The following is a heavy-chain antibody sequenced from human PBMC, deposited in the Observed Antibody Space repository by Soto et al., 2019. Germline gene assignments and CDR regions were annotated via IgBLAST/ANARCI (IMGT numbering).Heavy chain of an antibody. D-gene: IGHD1-26*01. V-gene: IGHV4-30-2*01. CDR3: AAVARRELFFDY. CDR1: GGSISSGGYS. J-gene: IGHJ4*02. Sequence: QVQLQESGSGLVKPSQTLSLTCTVSGGSISSGGYSWSWIRQPPGKGLEWIGYIYHSGSTYYNPSLKSRVTISVDRSKNQFSLKLSSVTAADTAVYYCAAVARRELFFDYWGQGSLVTVSS. CDR2: IYHSGST.